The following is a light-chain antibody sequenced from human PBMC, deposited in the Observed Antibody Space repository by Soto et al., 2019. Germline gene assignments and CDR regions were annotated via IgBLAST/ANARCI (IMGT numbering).Light chain of an antibody. CDR3: HQYNNWPPDA. Sequence: VMTQSPATLSVSLGESATLSCSASRTVSNNLAWYQQRSGQSPRLLLYGASVSVTGVPARFSGSGSGTEFTLTINNVQSEDFAVYYCHQYNNWPPDAFGQGTKLDIK. J-gene: IGKJ2*01. V-gene: IGKV3-15*01. CDR1: RTVSNN. CDR2: GAS.